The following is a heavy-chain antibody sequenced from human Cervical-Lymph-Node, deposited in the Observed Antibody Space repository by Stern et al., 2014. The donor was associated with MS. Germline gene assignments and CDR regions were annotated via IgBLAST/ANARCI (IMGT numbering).Heavy chain of an antibody. J-gene: IGHJ4*02. Sequence: EVQLLESGGGLVQPGGSLRLSCAASGFTFSSYALSWVRQAPGKGLEWVSAISGSGGSTYYADSVKGRLTISRENSKNTLYLQMNSLRAEDTAVYYCAKIPAVKQLACEFDYWGQGTLVTVSS. CDR1: GFTFSSYA. CDR2: ISGSGGST. CDR3: AKIPAVKQLACEFDY. D-gene: IGHD6-6*01. V-gene: IGHV3-23*01.